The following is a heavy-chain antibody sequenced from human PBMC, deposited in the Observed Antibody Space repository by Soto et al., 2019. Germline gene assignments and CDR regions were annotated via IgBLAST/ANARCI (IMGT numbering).Heavy chain of an antibody. CDR1: GFTFSNYA. J-gene: IGHJ4*02. CDR3: AKGFDGYSYGTSFDY. Sequence: PGGSLRLSCAASGFTFSNYAMSWVRQAPGKGLEWVSAISGSGGSTYYADSVKGRFTISRDNSKNTLYLQMNSLRAEDTAVFHCAKGFDGYSYGTSFDYWGQGTLVTVSS. D-gene: IGHD5-18*01. CDR2: ISGSGGST. V-gene: IGHV3-23*01.